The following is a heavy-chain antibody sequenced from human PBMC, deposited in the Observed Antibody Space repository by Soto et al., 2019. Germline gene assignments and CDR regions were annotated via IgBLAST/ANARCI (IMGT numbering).Heavy chain of an antibody. D-gene: IGHD3-3*01. CDR2: FYYFGST. CDR1: GDSISSRVYY. V-gene: IGHV4-39*01. CDR3: ATSTMTSNWFDP. J-gene: IGHJ5*02. Sequence: QLQLQESGPGLVKPSQTLSLTCSVSGDSISSRVYYWGWIRQPPGKGLEWIGNFYYFGSTYYNPSLKSRVTISADTSNNQLSLRLRSVTAADTAVYYCATSTMTSNWFDPWGQGTLVTVSS.